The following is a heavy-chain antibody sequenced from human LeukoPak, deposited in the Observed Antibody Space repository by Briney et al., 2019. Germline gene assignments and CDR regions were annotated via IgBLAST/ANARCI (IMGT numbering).Heavy chain of an antibody. CDR1: GFTFSSYA. J-gene: IGHJ4*02. CDR3: AKWPPYGGNSTGLDY. CDR2: ISDSGGST. Sequence: GGSLRLSCAASGFTFSSYAMSWVRQAPGKGLEWVSGISDSGGSTYYADSVKGRFTISRDNSRNTLYLQMNSLRAEDTAIYYCAKWPPYGGNSTGLDYWGQGTLVTVSS. D-gene: IGHD4-23*01. V-gene: IGHV3-23*01.